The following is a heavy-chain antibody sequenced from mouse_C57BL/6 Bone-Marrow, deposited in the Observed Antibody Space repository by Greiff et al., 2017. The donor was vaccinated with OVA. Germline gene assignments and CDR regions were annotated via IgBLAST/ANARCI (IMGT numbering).Heavy chain of an antibody. V-gene: IGHV1-53*01. CDR2: INPSNGGT. CDR3: ARGGDYYGSRKDYYAMDY. J-gene: IGHJ4*01. D-gene: IGHD1-1*01. CDR1: GYTFTSYW. Sequence: VQLQQPGTELVKPGASVKLSCKASGYTFTSYWMHWVKQRPGQGLEWIGNINPSNGGTNYNEKFKSKATLTVDKSSSTAYMQLSSLTSEDSAVYYCARGGDYYGSRKDYYAMDYWGQGTSVTVSS.